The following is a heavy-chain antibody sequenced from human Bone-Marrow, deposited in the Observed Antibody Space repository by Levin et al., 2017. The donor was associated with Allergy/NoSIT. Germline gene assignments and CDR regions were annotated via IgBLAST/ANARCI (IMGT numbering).Heavy chain of an antibody. CDR2: INHSGST. D-gene: IGHD2-21*02. Sequence: SQTLSLTCAVYGGSFSGSYWSWIRQPPGKGLEWIGEINHSGSTNYNPSLKSRVTISVDTSKNQFSLKLSSVTAADTAVYYCARVLVVTAPVRSAFDIWGQGTMVTVSS. CDR1: GGSFSGSY. CDR3: ARVLVVTAPVRSAFDI. V-gene: IGHV4-34*01. J-gene: IGHJ3*02.